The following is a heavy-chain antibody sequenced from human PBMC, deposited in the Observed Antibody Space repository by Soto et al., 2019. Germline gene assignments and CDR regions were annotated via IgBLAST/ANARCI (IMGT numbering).Heavy chain of an antibody. CDR3: ARQHYDFWSGYLHFDY. CDR1: GGSISSSSYY. V-gene: IGHV4-39*01. J-gene: IGHJ4*02. Sequence: SETLSFTCTVSGGSISSSSYYWGCIRQPPGKGLEWIGSIYYSGSTYYNPSLKSRVTISVDTSKNQFSLKLSSVTAADTAVYYCARQHYDFWSGYLHFDYWGQGTLVTVSS. CDR2: IYYSGST. D-gene: IGHD3-3*01.